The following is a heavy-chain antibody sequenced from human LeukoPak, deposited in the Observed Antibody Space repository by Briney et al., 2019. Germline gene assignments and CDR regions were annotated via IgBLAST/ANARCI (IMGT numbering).Heavy chain of an antibody. J-gene: IGHJ4*02. D-gene: IGHD3-9*01. V-gene: IGHV3-49*03. CDR1: GFTFGDYA. Sequence: GRSLRLSCTASGFTFGDYAMSWFRQAPGKGLEGVGFIRSKAYGGTTEYAASVKGRFTISRDDSKSIAYLQMNSLKTEDTAVYYCTRDTLLRYFDWFVPFDYWGQGTLVTVSS. CDR3: TRDTLLRYFDWFVPFDY. CDR2: IRSKAYGGTT.